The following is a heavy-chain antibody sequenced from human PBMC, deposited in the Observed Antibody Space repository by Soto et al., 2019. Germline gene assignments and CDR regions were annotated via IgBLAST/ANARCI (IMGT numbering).Heavy chain of an antibody. J-gene: IGHJ4*02. D-gene: IGHD5-18*01. V-gene: IGHV4-30-2*01. CDR3: ARDHPHSYGVYYFDY. CDR1: GGSISSGGYS. Sequence: PSETLSLTCAVSGGSISSGGYSWSWIRQPPGKGLEWIGYMYHSGSTYYNPSLQNRVTISIDTSKNQVSLKVNSVTAADTAVYYCARDHPHSYGVYYFDYWGQGTPVTVSS. CDR2: MYHSGST.